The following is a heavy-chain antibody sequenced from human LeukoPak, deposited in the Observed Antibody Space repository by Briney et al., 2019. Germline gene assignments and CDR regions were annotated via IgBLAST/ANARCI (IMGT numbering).Heavy chain of an antibody. D-gene: IGHD3-22*01. V-gene: IGHV2-5*01. CDR1: GFSLSTSGVG. Sequence: SGPTLVKPTQTLTLTCTFSGFSLSTSGVGVGWIRQPPGKALEWLALIYWNDDKRSSPSLKNRLTITKDNSKNQVVLTMTNMDPVDTATYYCAHPIRSSGYYLNWGQGTLVTVSS. J-gene: IGHJ4*02. CDR3: AHPIRSSGYYLN. CDR2: IYWNDDK.